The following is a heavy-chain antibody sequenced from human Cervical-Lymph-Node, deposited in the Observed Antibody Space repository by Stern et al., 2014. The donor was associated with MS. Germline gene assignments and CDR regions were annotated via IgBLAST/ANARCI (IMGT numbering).Heavy chain of an antibody. CDR2: IIPLFNTA. CDR1: GDSLSTFS. V-gene: IGHV1-69*06. D-gene: IGHD5-24*01. J-gene: IGHJ6*02. Sequence: QEQLMQSEAEVRTPGSSVKVSCKASGDSLSTFSISWVRQDPGQGLGWLGGIIPLFNTAKYAQRFQDRVTITADKTTNTVYMELRSLRSEDTAVYYCARDPPEMTKPPHNKGVDAWGQGTTVTVSS. CDR3: ARDPPEMTKPPHNKGVDA.